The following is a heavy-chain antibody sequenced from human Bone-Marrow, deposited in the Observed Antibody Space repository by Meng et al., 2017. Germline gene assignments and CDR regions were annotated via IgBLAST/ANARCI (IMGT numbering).Heavy chain of an antibody. CDR2: MNPNSGNT. Sequence: ASVKVSCKASGYTFTSYDINWVRQATGQGLEWMGWMNPNSGNTGYAQKFQGRVTITRNTSISTAYMELSSLRSEATAVYYCARERGRNYYGSGSNSYGPRNPYYFDYWGQGTLVTVSS. J-gene: IGHJ4*02. CDR1: GYTFTSYD. CDR3: ARERGRNYYGSGSNSYGPRNPYYFDY. D-gene: IGHD3-10*01. V-gene: IGHV1-8*03.